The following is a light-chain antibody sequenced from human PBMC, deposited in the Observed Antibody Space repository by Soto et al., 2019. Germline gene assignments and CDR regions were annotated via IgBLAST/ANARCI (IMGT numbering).Light chain of an antibody. CDR2: KAS. Sequence: DIQMTQSPSTLSASAGDRVTITCRASQSISSWLAWYQQKPGKDPQLLIYKASTLESGVPSRFSGSESGTEFTLTISSLQPEDFATYYCQQYSGYSLTFGGGTKVEIK. J-gene: IGKJ4*01. CDR3: QQYSGYSLT. V-gene: IGKV1-5*03. CDR1: QSISSW.